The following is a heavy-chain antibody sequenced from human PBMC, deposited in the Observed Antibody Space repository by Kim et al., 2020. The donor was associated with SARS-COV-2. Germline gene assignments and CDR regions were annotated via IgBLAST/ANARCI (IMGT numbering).Heavy chain of an antibody. J-gene: IGHJ4*02. D-gene: IGHD6-13*01. Sequence: TTSGQKFQGRVTMTRDTSTSTVYMELSSLRSEDTAVYYCAREGSAAALDYWGQRPLVTVSS. CDR2: T. V-gene: IGHV1-46*01. CDR3: AREGSAAALDY.